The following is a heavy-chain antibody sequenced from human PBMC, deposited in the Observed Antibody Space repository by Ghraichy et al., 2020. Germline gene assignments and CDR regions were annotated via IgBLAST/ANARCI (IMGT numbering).Heavy chain of an antibody. CDR2: ITSSGSFK. CDR3: ARGSRVVRFYYYDGMDV. V-gene: IGHV3-48*02. D-gene: IGHD4-23*01. CDR1: GFTFSGYS. J-gene: IGHJ6*02. Sequence: GGSLRLSCVGSGFTFSGYSMNWVRQSPGKRLEWVSYITSSGSFKSYADSVKGRFTISRDNAQNSLSLQMNSLTDEDAAVYYCARGSRVVRFYYYDGMDVWGQATTVTVSS.